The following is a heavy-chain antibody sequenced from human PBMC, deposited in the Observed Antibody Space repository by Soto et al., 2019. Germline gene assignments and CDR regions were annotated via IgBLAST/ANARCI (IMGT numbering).Heavy chain of an antibody. CDR2: ISYDGSNK. J-gene: IGHJ6*02. V-gene: IGHV3-30-3*01. Sequence: GGSLRLSCAASGFTFSSYAMHWVRQAPGKGLEWVAVISYDGSNKYYADSVKGRFTISRDNSKNTLYLQMNSLRAEDTAVYYCARSVRITHYYGMDVWGQGTTVTVSS. CDR1: GFTFSSYA. CDR3: ARSVRITHYYGMDV. D-gene: IGHD3-10*01.